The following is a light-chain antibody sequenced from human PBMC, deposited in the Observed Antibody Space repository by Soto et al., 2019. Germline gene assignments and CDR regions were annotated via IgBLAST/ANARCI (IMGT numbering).Light chain of an antibody. CDR1: QSLSTRS. CDR2: EAS. CDR3: QQYGRSVG. Sequence: EIRMTQWPGTLSLSPGERLTLSCRTSQSLSTRSLAWYQQKPGQAHSLLIYEASTRAPGTPDRFSGSGSGTDFTLTVSRLEPEDFAVYYCQQYGRSVGFGQGTKVDIK. V-gene: IGKV3-20*01. J-gene: IGKJ1*01.